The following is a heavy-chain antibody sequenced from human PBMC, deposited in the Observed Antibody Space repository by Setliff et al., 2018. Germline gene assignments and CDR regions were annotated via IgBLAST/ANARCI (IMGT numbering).Heavy chain of an antibody. J-gene: IGHJ5*02. V-gene: IGHV1-24*01. CDR3: ATDKMAVAGTWFDP. CDR2: FDPEDGET. Sequence: ASVKVSCKVSGYTLTELSMHWVRQAPGKGLEWMGGFDPEDGETIYAQKFQGRVTMTEDTSTDTAYMELSSLRSEDTAVYYCATDKMAVAGTWFDPWGQGTRVTVS. CDR1: GYTLTELS. D-gene: IGHD6-19*01.